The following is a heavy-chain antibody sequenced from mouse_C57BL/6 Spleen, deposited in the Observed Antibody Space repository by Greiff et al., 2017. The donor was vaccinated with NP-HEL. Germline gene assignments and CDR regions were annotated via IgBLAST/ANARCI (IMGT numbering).Heavy chain of an antibody. J-gene: IGHJ4*01. CDR2: IDPSDSET. CDR3: ARKADSHYAMDY. Sequence: VQLQQPGAELVRPGSSVKLSCKASGYTFTSYWMHWVKQRPIQGLEWIGNIDPSDSETHYNQKFKDKATLTVDKSSSTAYMQLSSLTSEDSAVYYCARKADSHYAMDYWGQGTSVTVSS. CDR1: GYTFTSYW. V-gene: IGHV1-52*01.